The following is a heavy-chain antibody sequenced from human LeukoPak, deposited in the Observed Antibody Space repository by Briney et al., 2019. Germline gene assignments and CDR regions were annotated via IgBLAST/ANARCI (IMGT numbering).Heavy chain of an antibody. J-gene: IGHJ6*03. Sequence: ASVKVSCKASGYTFTGYYMHWVQQAPGQGLEWMGWINPNSGGTNYAQKFQGRVTMTRDTSISTAYMELSRLRSDDTAVYYCAIYPVVPAATVYMDVWGKGTTVTVSS. D-gene: IGHD2-2*01. CDR1: GYTFTGYY. CDR3: AIYPVVPAATVYMDV. CDR2: INPNSGGT. V-gene: IGHV1-2*02.